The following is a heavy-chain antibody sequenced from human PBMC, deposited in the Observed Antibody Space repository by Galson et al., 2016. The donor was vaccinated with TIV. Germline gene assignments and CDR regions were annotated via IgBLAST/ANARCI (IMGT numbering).Heavy chain of an antibody. CDR3: ARRPSSLVAGYYYGLDV. CDR2: IYHSVST. J-gene: IGHJ6*02. V-gene: IGHV4-31*03. CDR1: GGSISSGGYY. Sequence: LTCTVSGGSISSGGYYWSWIRQHPGRGPEWIGYIYHSVSTYYNPSLKSRVIISVDTSKNQFSLTLTSVTAADTAVYYCARRPSSLVAGYYYGLDVWGQGTTVIVSS. D-gene: IGHD2-15*01.